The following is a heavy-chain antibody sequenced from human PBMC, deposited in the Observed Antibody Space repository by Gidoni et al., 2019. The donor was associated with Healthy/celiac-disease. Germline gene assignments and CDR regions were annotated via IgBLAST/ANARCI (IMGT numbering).Heavy chain of an antibody. CDR2: MNPNSGNT. Sequence: QVQLVQSGAEVKKPGASVKVSCKASGYTFPSYDINWVPQATGQGLEWIGGMNPNSGNTGYAQKFQGRVTMTRNTSISTAYMELSSLRSEDTAVYYCARGPPYESTYYDFWSGYKDYYYYGMDVWGQGTTVTVSS. J-gene: IGHJ6*02. V-gene: IGHV1-8*01. D-gene: IGHD3-3*01. CDR1: GYTFPSYD. CDR3: ARGPPYESTYYDFWSGYKDYYYYGMDV.